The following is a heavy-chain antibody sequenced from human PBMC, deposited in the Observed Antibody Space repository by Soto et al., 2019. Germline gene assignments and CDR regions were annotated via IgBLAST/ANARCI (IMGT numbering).Heavy chain of an antibody. CDR3: ARDEVYGSASLHAYSRDYYYYYGMDI. D-gene: IGHD3-10*01. J-gene: IGHJ6*02. Sequence: GGSLRLSGVASAFTFSSYEMNCVRQATGNGLGWVSYISCSGSTISYAACVKGRCTISRDNAKNSLYLQMYSPRAEDKAVYYCARDEVYGSASLHAYSRDYYYYYGMDIWGQGTTVTVSS. V-gene: IGHV3-48*03. CDR1: AFTFSSYE. CDR2: ISCSGSTI.